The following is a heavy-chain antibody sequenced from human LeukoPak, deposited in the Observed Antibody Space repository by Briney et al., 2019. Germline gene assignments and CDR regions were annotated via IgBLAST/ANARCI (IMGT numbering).Heavy chain of an antibody. CDR1: GFTFSSYA. J-gene: IGHJ6*02. Sequence: PGGSLRLSCAASGFTFSSYAMHWVRQAPGKGLEWVAVISYDGSNKYYADSVKGRFTISRDNSKNTLYLQMNSLRAEDTAVYYCARERTYYYDSSGYNYGMDVWGQGTTVTVSS. V-gene: IGHV3-30-3*01. D-gene: IGHD3-22*01. CDR3: ARERTYYYDSSGYNYGMDV. CDR2: ISYDGSNK.